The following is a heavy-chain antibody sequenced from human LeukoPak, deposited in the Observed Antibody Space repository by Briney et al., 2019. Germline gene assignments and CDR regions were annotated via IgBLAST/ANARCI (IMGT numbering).Heavy chain of an antibody. CDR1: GFTFSSYS. J-gene: IGHJ3*02. CDR3: AGYSSSWTVGAFDI. D-gene: IGHD6-13*01. V-gene: IGHV3-21*01. CDR2: ISSSSSYI. Sequence: GGSLRLSCAASGFTFSSYSMNWVRQAPGKGLEWVSSISSSSSYIYYADSVKGRFTISRDNSKNTLYLQMNSLRAEDTAVYYCAGYSSSWTVGAFDIWGQGTMVTVSS.